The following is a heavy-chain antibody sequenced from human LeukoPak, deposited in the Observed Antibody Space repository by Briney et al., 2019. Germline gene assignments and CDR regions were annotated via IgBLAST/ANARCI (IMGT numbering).Heavy chain of an antibody. V-gene: IGHV3-74*01. CDR1: GFTFDDYG. CDR2: INHDGTGT. Sequence: GGSLRLSCAASGFTFDDYGMSWVRQAPGKGLVWVSGINHDGTGTYYADSVKGRFTISRDNAKNTLYLQMNSLSAEDTAVYYCASVFDSWGQGSLVTVSS. CDR3: ASVFDS. J-gene: IGHJ4*02.